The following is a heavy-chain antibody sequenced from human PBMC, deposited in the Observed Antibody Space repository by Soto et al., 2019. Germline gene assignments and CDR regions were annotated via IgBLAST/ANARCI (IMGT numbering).Heavy chain of an antibody. J-gene: IGHJ4*02. CDR3: ARLYYDYVWGSYRPQYFDY. CDR2: IYYSGST. Sequence: SGTLAVTWTVSGGSVSSGSYYWSWIRQPPGKGLEWIGYIYYSGSTNYNPSLKSRVTISVDTSKNQFSLKLSSVTAADTAVYYCARLYYDYVWGSYRPQYFDYRRQRTLVPVS. V-gene: IGHV4-61*01. CDR1: GGSVSSGSYY. D-gene: IGHD3-16*02.